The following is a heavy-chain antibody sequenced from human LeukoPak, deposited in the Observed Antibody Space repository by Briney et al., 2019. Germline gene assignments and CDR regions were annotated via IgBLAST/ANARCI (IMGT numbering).Heavy chain of an antibody. V-gene: IGHV4-59*08. D-gene: IGHD3-16*01. CDR1: GGSISSYY. J-gene: IGHJ4*02. Sequence: PSETLSLTCTVSGGSISSYYWSWIRQPPGKGLEWIGYIQNRGSTNYNPSPKSRVTISIDTSKNQFSLKLNSVTAADTAVYYCARRGLNRQNFDYWGQGTLVTVSS. CDR2: IQNRGST. CDR3: ARRGLNRQNFDY.